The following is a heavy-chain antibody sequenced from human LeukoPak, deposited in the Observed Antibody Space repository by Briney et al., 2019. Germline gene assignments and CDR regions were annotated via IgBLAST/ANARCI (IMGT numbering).Heavy chain of an antibody. D-gene: IGHD1-26*01. J-gene: IGHJ5*02. CDR2: ISAYNGNT. CDR3: ARVGRSPSQLYNWIDP. V-gene: IGHV1-18*01. CDR1: GYTFTSYG. Sequence: SVKVSCKSSGYTFTSYGISWVRQAPGQGLEGMGWISAYNGNTNYAQKLQGRVTMTTDTSTSTAYMELRSLRSDDTAVYYCARVGRSPSQLYNWIDPWGQGTLVTVSS.